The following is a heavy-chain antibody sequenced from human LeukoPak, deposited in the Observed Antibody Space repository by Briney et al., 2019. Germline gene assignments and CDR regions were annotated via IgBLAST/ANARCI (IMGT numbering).Heavy chain of an antibody. CDR1: GFTFSSYA. CDR3: AKDYDYGGLLHFDY. Sequence: GGSLRLSCAASGFTFSSYAMSWVRQAPGKGLEWVSAISGSGGSTYYADSVKGRFTVSRDNSKNTLYLQMNSLRAEDTAVYYCAKDYDYGGLLHFDYWGQGTLVTVSS. J-gene: IGHJ4*02. CDR2: ISGSGGST. D-gene: IGHD4-23*01. V-gene: IGHV3-23*01.